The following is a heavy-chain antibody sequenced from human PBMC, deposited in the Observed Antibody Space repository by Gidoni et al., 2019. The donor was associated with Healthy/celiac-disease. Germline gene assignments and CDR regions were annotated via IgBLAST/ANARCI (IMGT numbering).Heavy chain of an antibody. CDR1: GGTFSSYA. CDR3: ARDGDGAGTADY. D-gene: IGHD6-19*01. J-gene: IGHJ4*02. Sequence: QVQLVQSGAEVKQPGSSVKVSCKASGGTFSSYAISWVRQAPGQGLEWMGGIIPIFGTANYAQKFQGRVTITADESTSTAYMELSSLRSEDTAVYCCARDGDGAGTADYWGQGTLVTVSS. V-gene: IGHV1-69*01. CDR2: IIPIFGTA.